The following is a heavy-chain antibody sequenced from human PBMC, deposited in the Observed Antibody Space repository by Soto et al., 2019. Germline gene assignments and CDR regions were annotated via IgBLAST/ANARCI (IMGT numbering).Heavy chain of an antibody. CDR1: GFTFSSYG. Sequence: QVQLVESGGGVVQPGRSLRLSCAASGFTFSSYGMHWVRQAPGKGLEWVAVISYDGSNKYYADSVKGRFTISRDNSKNTLYLQMNSLRAEDTAVYYCAKEYYDFWSGSKNYYYYYYMDVWGKGTTVTVSS. CDR3: AKEYYDFWSGSKNYYYYYYMDV. D-gene: IGHD3-3*01. V-gene: IGHV3-30*18. CDR2: ISYDGSNK. J-gene: IGHJ6*03.